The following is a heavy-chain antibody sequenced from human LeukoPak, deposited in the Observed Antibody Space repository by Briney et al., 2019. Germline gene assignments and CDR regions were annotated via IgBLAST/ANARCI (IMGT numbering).Heavy chain of an antibody. J-gene: IGHJ5*02. Sequence: PSETLSLTCTVSGGSISSDYWSWIRQSPGKGLEWIGYIYYSGTTSYNPSLKSRVTISLDTPKNQFSLKLSSVTAADTAVYYCARGYSSSWARGNWFDPWGQGTLVTVSS. CDR1: GGSISSDY. CDR3: ARGYSSSWARGNWFDP. CDR2: IYYSGTT. V-gene: IGHV4-59*01. D-gene: IGHD6-13*01.